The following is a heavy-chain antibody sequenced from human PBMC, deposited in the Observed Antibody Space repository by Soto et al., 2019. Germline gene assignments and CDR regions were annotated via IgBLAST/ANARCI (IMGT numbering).Heavy chain of an antibody. CDR1: GFTVISNY. D-gene: IGHD4-17*01. CDR3: ARVSGDYFSFDY. CDR2: IYTGGTT. J-gene: IGHJ4*02. Sequence: EVQLVESGGSLVQPGGSLRLSCAASGFTVISNYMSWVRQAPRKGLEWVSVIYTGGTTYYADSVKGRFTISRDNSKNTLYLQINSLRAEDAAVYYCARVSGDYFSFDYWGQGTLVTVSS. V-gene: IGHV3-66*01.